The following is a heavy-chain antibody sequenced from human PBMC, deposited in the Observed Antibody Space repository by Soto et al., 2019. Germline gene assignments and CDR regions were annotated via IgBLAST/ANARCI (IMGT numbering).Heavy chain of an antibody. CDR1: GGSISSGYYY. V-gene: IGHV4-30-4*01. CDR2: IYYSGTT. Sequence: QMQLQESGPGLVKPSQTLSLTCTVSGGSISSGYYYWTWIRQPPGKGLEWIGYIYYSGTTYYNPSLESRVTISVDTSKNQFSLELSSVTAADTAVYDCARFGELLIDYWGQGTLVTVSS. D-gene: IGHD3-10*01. CDR3: ARFGELLIDY. J-gene: IGHJ4*02.